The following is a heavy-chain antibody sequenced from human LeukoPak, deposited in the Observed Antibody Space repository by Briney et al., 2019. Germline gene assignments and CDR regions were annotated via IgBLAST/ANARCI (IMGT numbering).Heavy chain of an antibody. J-gene: IGHJ4*02. CDR2: ISGGGGST. CDR1: GFTFSSYA. V-gene: IGHV3-23*01. CDR3: ARSPTTRSYISGWYFVY. Sequence: GGSLRLSCAASGFTFSSYAMSWVRQAPGKGLEWVSGISGGGGSTYYADSVKGRFTISRDNSKNTLYLQMNSLRADDTAVYYCARSPTTRSYISGWYFVYWGQGTLVTVSS. D-gene: IGHD6-19*01.